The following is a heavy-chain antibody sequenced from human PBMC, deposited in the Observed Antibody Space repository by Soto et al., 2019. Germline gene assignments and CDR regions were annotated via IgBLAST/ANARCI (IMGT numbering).Heavy chain of an antibody. CDR3: ARQKGYYDSSGYWFDP. D-gene: IGHD3-22*01. J-gene: IGHJ5*02. V-gene: IGHV4-61*05. Sequence: SETLSLTCDVSGDTISTGGYTWAWIRQPPGKGLEWIGYIYYSGSTNYNPSLKSRVTISVDTSKNQFSLKLSSVTAADTAVYYCARQKGYYDSSGYWFDPWGQGTLVTVSS. CDR2: IYYSGST. CDR1: GDTISTGGYT.